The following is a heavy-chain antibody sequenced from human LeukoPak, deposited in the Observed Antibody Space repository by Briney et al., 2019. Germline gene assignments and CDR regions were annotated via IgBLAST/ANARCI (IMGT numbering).Heavy chain of an antibody. CDR1: GGTFSSYA. J-gene: IGHJ6*03. CDR3: ARVHSNYVVYYYMDV. Sequence: ASVKVSCKASGGTFSSYAISWVRKAPGQGLEWMGRINTISSTTNYAQKVQGRVTITTDESTSTAYMELSSLRSEDTAVYYCARVHSNYVVYYYMDVWGKGTTVTVSS. CDR2: INTISSTT. V-gene: IGHV1-69*05. D-gene: IGHD4-11*01.